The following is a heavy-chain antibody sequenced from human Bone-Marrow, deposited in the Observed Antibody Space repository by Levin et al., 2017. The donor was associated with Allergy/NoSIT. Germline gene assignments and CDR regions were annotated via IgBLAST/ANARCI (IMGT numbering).Heavy chain of an antibody. J-gene: IGHJ3*02. V-gene: IGHV1-2*03. CDR2: INPNSGGT. CDR3: ARNVLVVVAATPLGAFDI. Sequence: LVASVKVSCKASGYTFTGYYMHWVRQAPGQGLEWMGWINPNSGGTNYAQKFQGRVTMTRDTSISTAYMELSRLRSDDTAVYYCARNVLVVVAATPLGAFDIWGQGTMVTVSS. CDR1: GYTFTGYY. D-gene: IGHD2-15*01.